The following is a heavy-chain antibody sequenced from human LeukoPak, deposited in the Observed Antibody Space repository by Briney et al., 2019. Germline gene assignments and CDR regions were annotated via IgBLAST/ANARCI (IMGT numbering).Heavy chain of an antibody. CDR1: RGSFSGYY. CDR2: INHSGST. J-gene: IGHJ4*02. Sequence: SETLSLTCAVYRGSFSGYYWSWIRQPPGKGLEWIGEINHSGSTNYNPSLKSRVTISVDTSKNQFSLKLSSVTAADTAVYYCARGRDFGLAATRCFDYWGQGTLVTVSS. V-gene: IGHV4-34*01. D-gene: IGHD2-15*01. CDR3: ARGRDFGLAATRCFDY.